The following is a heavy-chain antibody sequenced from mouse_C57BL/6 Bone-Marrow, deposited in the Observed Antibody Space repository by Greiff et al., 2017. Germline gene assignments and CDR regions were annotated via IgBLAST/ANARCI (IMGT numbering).Heavy chain of an antibody. CDR3: ARLIYYDYDEGFAY. Sequence: EVMLVESGGDLVKPGGSLKLSCAASGFTFSSYGMSWVRQTPDKRLEWVATISSGGSYTYYPDSVKGRFTISRDNAKNTLYLQMSSLKSEDTAIYYCARLIYYDYDEGFAYWGQGTLVTVSA. D-gene: IGHD2-4*01. CDR2: ISSGGSYT. CDR1: GFTFSSYG. J-gene: IGHJ3*01. V-gene: IGHV5-6*02.